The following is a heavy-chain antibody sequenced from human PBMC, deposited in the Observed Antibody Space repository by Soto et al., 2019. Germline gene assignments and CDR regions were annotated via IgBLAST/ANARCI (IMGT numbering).Heavy chain of an antibody. CDR2: MNPNSGNT. V-gene: IGHV1-8*01. J-gene: IGHJ6*02. CDR3: ARDDRIYYYYGMDV. D-gene: IGHD1-1*01. Sequence: QVQLVQSGAEVKKPGASVKVSCKASGYTFTSYDINWVRQATEQGLEWMGWMNPNSGNTGYAQKFQGRVTMTRNTSISTAYMELSSLRSEDTAVYYCARDDRIYYYYGMDVWGQGTTVTVSS. CDR1: GYTFTSYD.